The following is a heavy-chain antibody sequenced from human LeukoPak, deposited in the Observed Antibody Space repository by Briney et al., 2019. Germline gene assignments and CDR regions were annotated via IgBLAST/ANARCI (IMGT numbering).Heavy chain of an antibody. D-gene: IGHD1-26*01. V-gene: IGHV3-23*01. CDR3: AKGQTRSGSYPGGVDFDY. J-gene: IGHJ4*02. Sequence: GGSLRLSCAASGFTFSSYAMSWVRQAPRKGLEWVSAISGSGGSTYYADSVKGRFTISRDNSKNTLYLQMNSLRAEDTAVYYCAKGQTRSGSYPGGVDFDYWGQGTLVTVSS. CDR2: ISGSGGST. CDR1: GFTFSSYA.